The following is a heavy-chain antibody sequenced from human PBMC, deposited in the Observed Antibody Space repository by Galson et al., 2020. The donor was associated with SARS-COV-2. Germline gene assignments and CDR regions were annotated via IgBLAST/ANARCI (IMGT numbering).Heavy chain of an antibody. J-gene: IGHJ3*02. CDR1: GGSISSSSYY. Sequence: ETSETLSLTCTVSGGSISSSSYYWGWIRQPPGKGLEWIGSIYYSGSTYSNPSLKSRVTISVDTSKNQFSLKLSSVTAADTAVYYCARYYIGQFYDDAFDSWGQGTMVTVAS. CDR3: ARYYIGQFYDDAFDS. CDR2: IYYSGST. V-gene: IGHV4-39*01. D-gene: IGHD3-10*01.